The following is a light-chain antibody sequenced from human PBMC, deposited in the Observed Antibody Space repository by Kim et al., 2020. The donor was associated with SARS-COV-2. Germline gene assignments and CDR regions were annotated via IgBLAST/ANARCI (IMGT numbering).Light chain of an antibody. CDR3: MQGTFWPT. J-gene: IGKJ2*01. CDR1: QSLVKSGGYTY. CDR2: EVS. Sequence: DVVMTQSPLSLPVTLGQPASISCRSSQSLVKSGGYTYLSWFQQRPGQSPRRLIYEVSNRDSGVPDRFSGSGSGTDFTLKISRVEAEDVGVYYCMQGTFWPTFGQGTKLEI. V-gene: IGKV2-30*01.